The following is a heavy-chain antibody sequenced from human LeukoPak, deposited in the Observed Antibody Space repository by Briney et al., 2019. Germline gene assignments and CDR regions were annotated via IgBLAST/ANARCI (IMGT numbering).Heavy chain of an antibody. CDR3: AKDSNRISSGCDY. CDR2: ISTSGGST. J-gene: IGHJ4*02. D-gene: IGHD6-19*01. Sequence: GGTLRLTCAASGFSFSNYGMNWVRQAPWEGLEWVSGISTSGGSTYYADSVKGRFTISRDNSKNTLYLQMSSLRVEDTAVYYCAKDSNRISSGCDYWGQGTLVTVSS. CDR1: GFSFSNYG. V-gene: IGHV3-23*01.